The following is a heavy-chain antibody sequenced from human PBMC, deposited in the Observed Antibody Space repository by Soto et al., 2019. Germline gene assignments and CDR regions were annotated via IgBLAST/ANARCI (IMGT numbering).Heavy chain of an antibody. Sequence: EVQLVESGGNLVQPGRSLRLSCAASGFTFGDYAMHWVRQAPGKGLEWISSINENSGSLDYADSVKGRFTISRDNAKNSLYLQMNSPRIEDTALYYCAKDARWSLDFWGQGTLVTVSS. V-gene: IGHV3-9*01. CDR2: INENSGSL. CDR1: GFTFGDYA. CDR3: AKDARWSLDF. D-gene: IGHD1-1*01. J-gene: IGHJ4*02.